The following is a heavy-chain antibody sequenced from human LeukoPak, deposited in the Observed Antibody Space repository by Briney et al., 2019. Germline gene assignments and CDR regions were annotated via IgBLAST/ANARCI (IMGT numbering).Heavy chain of an antibody. CDR1: GFTFSSYG. CDR3: AKDKDAFDY. V-gene: IGHV3-30*18. CDR2: ISYDGSNK. Sequence: PGGSLRLSCAASGFTFSSYGMHWVRQAPGKGLEWVAVISYDGSNKYYADSVKGRFTISRDNSKNTLYLQMNSLRAEDTAVYYCAKDKDAFDYWGQGTLVTASS. D-gene: IGHD2-8*01. J-gene: IGHJ4*02.